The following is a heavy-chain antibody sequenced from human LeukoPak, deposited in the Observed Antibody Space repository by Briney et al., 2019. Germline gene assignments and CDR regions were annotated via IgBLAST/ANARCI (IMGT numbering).Heavy chain of an antibody. CDR2: INSDGRST. V-gene: IGHV3-74*01. Sequence: GGSLRLSCAASGFTFSNYWMHWVRQAPGKGLVWVSRINSDGRSTSYADSVRGRFTISRDNAKNTLYLQMNSLRAEDTAVYYCAREYYYDSSGYYYGYWGQGTLVTVSS. J-gene: IGHJ4*02. CDR1: GFTFSNYW. CDR3: AREYYYDSSGYYYGY. D-gene: IGHD3-22*01.